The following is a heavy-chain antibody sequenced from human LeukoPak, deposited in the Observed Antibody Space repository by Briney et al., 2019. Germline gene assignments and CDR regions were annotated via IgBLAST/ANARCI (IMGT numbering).Heavy chain of an antibody. CDR3: AKGLYDYYYYYYMDV. D-gene: IGHD2-8*01. CDR1: GFTFSSYG. J-gene: IGHJ6*03. Sequence: SGGSLRLSCAASGFTFSSYGMHWVRQAPGKGLEWVAVIWYDGSNKYYADSVKGRFTISRDNSKNTLYLQMNSLRAEDTAVYYCAKGLYDYYYYYYMDVWGKGTTVTVSS. CDR2: IWYDGSNK. V-gene: IGHV3-33*06.